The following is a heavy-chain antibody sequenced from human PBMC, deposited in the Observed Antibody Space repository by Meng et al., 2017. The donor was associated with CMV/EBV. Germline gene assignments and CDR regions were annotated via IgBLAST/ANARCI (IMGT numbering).Heavy chain of an antibody. CDR3: ARLYDSSGYYLGYFDY. Sequence: VPTLDQTTPPLSPPFTFSGVSLSTSGWGVGWIRQPPGKALEWLALIYWDDDKRYSPSLKSRLTTTKDTSKNQVVLTMTNMDPVDTATYYCARLYDSSGYYLGYFDYWGQGTLVTVSS. CDR2: IYWDDDK. V-gene: IGHV2-5*02. D-gene: IGHD3-22*01. J-gene: IGHJ4*02. CDR1: GVSLSTSGWG.